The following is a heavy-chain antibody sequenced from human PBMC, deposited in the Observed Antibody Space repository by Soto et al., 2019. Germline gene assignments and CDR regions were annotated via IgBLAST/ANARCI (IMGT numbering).Heavy chain of an antibody. CDR2: MYNSGST. D-gene: IGHD6-19*01. J-gene: IGHJ4*02. Sequence: ETLSLTCTVSGGSVSSGSYYWSWIRQPPGKGLEWIGYMYNSGSTNYNPSLKSRVIISVDTSKNQFSLKLSSVTAADTAVYYCARVSSGWYYFDYWGQGTLVTVSS. V-gene: IGHV4-61*01. CDR3: ARVSSGWYYFDY. CDR1: GGSVSSGSYY.